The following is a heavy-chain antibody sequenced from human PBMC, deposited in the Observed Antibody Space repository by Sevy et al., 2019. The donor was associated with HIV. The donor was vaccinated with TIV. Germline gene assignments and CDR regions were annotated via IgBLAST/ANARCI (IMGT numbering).Heavy chain of an antibody. V-gene: IGHV4-34*01. D-gene: IGHD2-2*01. Sequence: SETLSLTCAVYGGSFSGYYWNWIRQPPGKGLEWIGEINHTGSTNYNPSLKSRVTISVDTPKTQVSLKLSSVTAADTAIYYCARAPPIVVVPGAPSWFDPWGQGTLVTVSS. CDR1: GGSFSGYY. CDR2: INHTGST. CDR3: ARAPPIVVVPGAPSWFDP. J-gene: IGHJ5*02.